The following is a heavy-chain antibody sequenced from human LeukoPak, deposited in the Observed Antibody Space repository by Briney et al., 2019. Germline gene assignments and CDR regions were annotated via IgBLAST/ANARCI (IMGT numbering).Heavy chain of an antibody. CDR1: GFTVSSNY. CDR3: ARVIAARERAWFGELRLYYYSYIDV. J-gene: IGHJ6*03. V-gene: IGHV3-66*01. Sequence: GGSLRLSCAASGFTVSSNYMSWVRQAPGKGLEWVPVIYSDGSTYEADSVKGRFTISRDNSKNTLYLQVNSLRAEDTAVYYCARVIAARERAWFGELRLYYYSYIDVWGKGTTVTISS. CDR2: IYSDGST. D-gene: IGHD3-10*01.